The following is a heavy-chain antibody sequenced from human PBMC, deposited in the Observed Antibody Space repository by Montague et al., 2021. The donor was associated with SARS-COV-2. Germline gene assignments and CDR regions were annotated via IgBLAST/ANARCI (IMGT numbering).Heavy chain of an antibody. CDR1: GFTFSSYA. D-gene: IGHD1-26*01. J-gene: IGHJ4*02. V-gene: IGHV3-30*04. CDR3: ASLYSGVGFDY. Sequence: SLRLSCAASGFTFSSYAMHWVRQAPGKGLEWVAVISYDGSNKYYADSVKGRFTISRDNSKNTPYLQMNSLRAEDTAVYYCASLYSGVGFDYWGQGTLVTVSS. CDR2: ISYDGSNK.